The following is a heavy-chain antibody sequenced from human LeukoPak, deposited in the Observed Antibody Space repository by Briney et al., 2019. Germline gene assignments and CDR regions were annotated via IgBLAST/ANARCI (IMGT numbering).Heavy chain of an antibody. Sequence: VASVKVSCKASGYTFTSYGISWVRQAPGQGLEWMGWISAYNGNTNYAQKLQGRVTMTTDTSTSTAYMELRSLRSDDTAVYYCARDHSGGYAGGALFYYYGMDVWGQGTTVTVSS. V-gene: IGHV1-18*01. CDR3: ARDHSGGYAGGALFYYYGMDV. CDR2: ISAYNGNT. CDR1: GYTFTSYG. D-gene: IGHD5-12*01. J-gene: IGHJ6*02.